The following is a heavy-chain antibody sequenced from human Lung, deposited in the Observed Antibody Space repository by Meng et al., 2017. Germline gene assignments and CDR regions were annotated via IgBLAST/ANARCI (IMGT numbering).Heavy chain of an antibody. CDR2: ISSNSYYI. CDR1: GFTFSSYS. V-gene: IGHV3-21*01. J-gene: IGHJ4*02. CDR3: ARGDTSMLDY. D-gene: IGHD5-18*01. Sequence: EVQLVESGGGLVKPGESLRLSRAASGFTFSSYSMNWVRQAPGKGLEWVSYISSNSYYIYYAGSVKGRFTISRDNAKNSVYLQMNSLRAEDTAVYYCARGDTSMLDYWGQGTLVTVSS.